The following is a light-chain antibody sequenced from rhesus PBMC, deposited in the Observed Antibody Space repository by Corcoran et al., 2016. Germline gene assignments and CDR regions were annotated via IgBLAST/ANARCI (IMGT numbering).Light chain of an antibody. CDR3: PHSYGTPFT. V-gene: IGKV1-22*01. J-gene: IGKJ3*01. CDR2: KAS. Sequence: DIQMTQSPSSLSASVGDTVTITCRASQSISSWLDWYQQKPGKAPKLRIYKASSLHSGVPSRFSGSGCGTDFTLTIRCLQPEDFATSYCPHSYGTPFTFGPGTKLNIK. CDR1: QSISSW.